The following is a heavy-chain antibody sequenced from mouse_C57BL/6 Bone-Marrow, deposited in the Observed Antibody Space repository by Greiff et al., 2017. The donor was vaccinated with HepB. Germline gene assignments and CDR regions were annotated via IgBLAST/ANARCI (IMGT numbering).Heavy chain of an antibody. CDR1: GFNIKDYY. D-gene: IGHD1-1*01. Sequence: VQLQQSGAELVRPGASVKLSCTASGFNIKDYYMHWVKQRPEQGLEWIGRIDPEDGDTESAPKFQGKATMTADTSSNTAYLQLSNLTSEDTAVYYCTTWILRYPYYFDYWGQGTTLTVSS. CDR2: IDPEDGDT. J-gene: IGHJ2*01. V-gene: IGHV14-1*01. CDR3: TTWILRYPYYFDY.